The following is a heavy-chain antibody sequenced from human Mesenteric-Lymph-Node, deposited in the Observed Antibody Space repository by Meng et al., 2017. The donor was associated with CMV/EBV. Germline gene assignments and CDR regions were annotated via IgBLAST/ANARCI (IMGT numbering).Heavy chain of an antibody. J-gene: IGHJ6*02. CDR3: ARGRVTMIVGRFGMDV. Sequence: GSLRLSCSVSGGSMSSYYWSWIRQPPGKGLEWIGYIYYSGSTNYNPSLKSRVTISVDTSKNQFSLKLNSVTAADTAMYYCARGRVTMIVGRFGMDVWGQGTTVTVSS. V-gene: IGHV4-59*01. D-gene: IGHD3-22*01. CDR2: IYYSGST. CDR1: GGSMSSYY.